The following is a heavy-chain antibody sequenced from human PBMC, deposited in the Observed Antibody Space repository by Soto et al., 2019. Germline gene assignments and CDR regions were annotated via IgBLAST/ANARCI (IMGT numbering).Heavy chain of an antibody. Sequence: SETLSLTCTVSGGSISSYYWSWIRQPPGKGLEWIGYIYYSGSTNYNPSLKSRVTISVDTSKNQFSLKLSSVTAADTAVYYCARLGYCSSTSCPTYYYYMDVWGKGTTVTV. CDR3: ARLGYCSSTSCPTYYYYMDV. D-gene: IGHD2-2*01. CDR2: IYYSGST. CDR1: GGSISSYY. J-gene: IGHJ6*03. V-gene: IGHV4-59*08.